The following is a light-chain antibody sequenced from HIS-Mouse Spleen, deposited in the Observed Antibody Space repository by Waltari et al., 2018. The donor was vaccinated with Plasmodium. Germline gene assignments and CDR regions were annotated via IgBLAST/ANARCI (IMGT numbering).Light chain of an antibody. Sequence: SSELTQPPSVSVSPGQTARITSSGHALPPKYAYLYQQKSGQAPVLVIYEDSKRPSGIPERFSGSSSGTMATLTISGAQVEDEADYYCYSTDSSGNHRVFGGGTKLTVL. V-gene: IGLV3-10*01. J-gene: IGLJ3*02. CDR3: YSTDSSGNHRV. CDR2: EDS. CDR1: ALPPKY.